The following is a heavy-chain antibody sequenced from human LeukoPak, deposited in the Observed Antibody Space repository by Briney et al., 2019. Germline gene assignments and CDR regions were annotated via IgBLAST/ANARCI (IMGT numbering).Heavy chain of an antibody. J-gene: IGHJ4*02. CDR1: GFTFSNYW. V-gene: IGHV3-7*01. Sequence: GGSLRLSCGASGFTFSNYWMSWVRQAPGKGLEGVANINQDGSVKYYVDSVKGRFTISRDNAKNSVYLQVDSPRAEDTAVYCCARIGYSSSSFDYWGKGSLVTVSS. CDR2: INQDGSVK. D-gene: IGHD6-6*01. CDR3: ARIGYSSSSFDY.